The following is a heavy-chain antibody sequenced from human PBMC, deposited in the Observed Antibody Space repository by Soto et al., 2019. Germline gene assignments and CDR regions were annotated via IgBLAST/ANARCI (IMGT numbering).Heavy chain of an antibody. Sequence: EVQLVESGGGLVQPGGSLKLSCAASGFSFSDSAIHWVRQASGKGLEWVGRTRSKAQSYATAFAASVKGRFTISRDDSKNTVYLQMNSLKTEDTDVYYCTRHTVDYWGQGTLVTVSS. D-gene: IGHD4-4*01. J-gene: IGHJ4*02. CDR2: TRSKAQSYAT. CDR1: GFSFSDSA. CDR3: TRHTVDY. V-gene: IGHV3-73*02.